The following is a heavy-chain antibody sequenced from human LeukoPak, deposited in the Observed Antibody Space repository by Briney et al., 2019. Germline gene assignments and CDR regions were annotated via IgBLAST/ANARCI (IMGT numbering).Heavy chain of an antibody. V-gene: IGHV3-66*01. D-gene: IGHD3-16*01. Sequence: PGGSLRLSCAASGFIVSSYYMTWVRQAPGKGLEWVSLIYTGGTTHYADSVKGRFIISRDNSKNTLYLQMNSLRVEDTAVYYCARLFDWGQGTLVTVSS. J-gene: IGHJ4*02. CDR3: ARLFD. CDR2: IYTGGTT. CDR1: GFIVSSYY.